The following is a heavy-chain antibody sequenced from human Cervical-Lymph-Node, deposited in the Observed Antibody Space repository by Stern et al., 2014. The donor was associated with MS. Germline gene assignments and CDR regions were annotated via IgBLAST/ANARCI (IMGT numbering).Heavy chain of an antibody. CDR3: ARDSERMTYLDY. J-gene: IGHJ4*02. CDR1: GGTFSTYA. Sequence: VQLVESGAEVKKPWSSVKVSCKASGGTFSTYAINWVRQAPGQGLEWMGGIIPIFGTANYAQKFQGRVTITGDESTSTAYMELSSLRSEDTAVYYCARDSERMTYLDYWGQGTLVTVSS. D-gene: IGHD1-1*01. CDR2: IIPIFGTA. V-gene: IGHV1-69*01.